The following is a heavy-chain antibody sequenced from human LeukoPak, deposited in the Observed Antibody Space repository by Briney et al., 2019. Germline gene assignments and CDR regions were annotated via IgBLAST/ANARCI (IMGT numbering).Heavy chain of an antibody. CDR1: GFTFSSYG. CDR2: IRYDGSNK. J-gene: IGHJ4*02. V-gene: IGHV3-30*02. Sequence: GGSLRLSCAASGFTFSSYGMHWVRQAPGKGLEWVAFIRYDGSNKYYADSVKGRFTISRDNSKNTLYLQMNSLRAEDSAVYYCAKDHVVSFDYWGQGTLVTVSS. D-gene: IGHD2-21*01. CDR3: AKDHVVSFDY.